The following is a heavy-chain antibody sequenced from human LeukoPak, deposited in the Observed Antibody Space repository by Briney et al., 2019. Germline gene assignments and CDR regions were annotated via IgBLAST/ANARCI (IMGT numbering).Heavy chain of an antibody. CDR2: INDSETT. J-gene: IGHJ4*02. V-gene: IGHV4-34*01. D-gene: IGHD2-21*01. CDR3: AREACSGGDCTNFDY. Sequence: SETLSLTCAVYGESFSGYYWSWIRQTPGQGLEWIGEINDSETTNYNPSLKSRATISVDTSKNQFSLKLSSETAADTAFYYCAREACSGGDCTNFDYWGQGTLVTVSS. CDR1: GESFSGYY.